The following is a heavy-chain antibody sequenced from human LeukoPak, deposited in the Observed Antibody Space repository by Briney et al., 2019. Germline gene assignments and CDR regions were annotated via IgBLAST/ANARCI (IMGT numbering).Heavy chain of an antibody. J-gene: IGHJ4*02. D-gene: IGHD3-22*01. V-gene: IGHV3-30-3*01. CDR1: GFTFSSYA. CDR3: ARSGLRGETNMRSMIVVY. CDR2: ISYDGSNK. Sequence: GRSLRLSCAASGFTFSSYAMHWVRQAPGKGLEWVAVISYDGSNKYYADSVKGRFTISRDNSKNTLYLQMNSLRAEDTAVYYCARSGLRGETNMRSMIVVYWGQGTLVTVSP.